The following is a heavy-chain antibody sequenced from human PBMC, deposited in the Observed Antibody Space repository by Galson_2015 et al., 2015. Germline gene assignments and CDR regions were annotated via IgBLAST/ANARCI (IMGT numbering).Heavy chain of an antibody. CDR2: ISGSGGYT. Sequence: SLRLSCAASGLTFSNYAMSWVRQAPGKGLEWVSAISGSGGYTYYADTVKGRFTISRDNSKNALFLQMNSLRAADTAVYYCAKDSRSSGGPDFDSWGQGTLVTVSS. CDR3: AKDSRSSGGPDFDS. V-gene: IGHV3-23*01. D-gene: IGHD1-26*01. CDR1: GLTFSNYA. J-gene: IGHJ4*02.